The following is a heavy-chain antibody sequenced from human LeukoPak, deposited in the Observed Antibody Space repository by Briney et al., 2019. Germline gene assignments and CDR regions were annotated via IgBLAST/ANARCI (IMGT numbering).Heavy chain of an antibody. CDR1: GGSFSGYY. Sequence: SETLSLTCAVYGGSFSGYYWSWMRQPPGKGLGWIGEINHSGSTNYNPSIKSRVTISVDTSKNQFSLKLSSLTTADTAVYYCAKAPPVAGVQVFQHWGQGTLVTVSS. J-gene: IGHJ1*01. V-gene: IGHV4-34*01. CDR3: AKAPPVAGVQVFQH. D-gene: IGHD6-19*01. CDR2: INHSGST.